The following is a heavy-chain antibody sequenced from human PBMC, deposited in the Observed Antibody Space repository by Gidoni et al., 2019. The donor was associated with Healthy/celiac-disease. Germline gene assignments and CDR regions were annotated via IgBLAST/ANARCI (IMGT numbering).Heavy chain of an antibody. V-gene: IGHV3-30*03. Sequence: QVQLVESGGGVVQPGRSLRLSCAASGFTFSRYGMHWFRQDPGKRLECVAVISYTGSHKYSADSVKSRFTISRDNSKNALYLQMTSLRAEYTAVYYCASDGSSSTDWGQGTLVTVSS. CDR3: ASDGSSSTD. CDR2: ISYTGSHK. D-gene: IGHD6-6*01. J-gene: IGHJ4*02. CDR1: GFTFSRYG.